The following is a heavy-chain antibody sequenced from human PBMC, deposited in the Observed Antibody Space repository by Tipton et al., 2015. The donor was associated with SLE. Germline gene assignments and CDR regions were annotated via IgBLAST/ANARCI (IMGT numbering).Heavy chain of an antibody. CDR3: ARRSGTSDYFDY. J-gene: IGHJ4*02. CDR1: GGSINSGGYY. Sequence: TLSLTCTVSGGSINSGGYYWSWIRQHPGKGLEWIGYIYYTGRTHYNPSLRSRVTISVDTSKTQFSLKVSSVTAADTAVYYCARRSGTSDYFDYWGQGTLVTVSS. V-gene: IGHV4-31*03. D-gene: IGHD3-10*01. CDR2: IYYTGRT.